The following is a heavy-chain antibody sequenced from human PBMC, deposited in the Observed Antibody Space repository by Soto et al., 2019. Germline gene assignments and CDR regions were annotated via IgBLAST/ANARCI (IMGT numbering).Heavy chain of an antibody. CDR3: ARAAFDSSGGMN. D-gene: IGHD6-19*01. J-gene: IGHJ4*02. V-gene: IGHV3-33*01. CDR1: GFTFSSYG. Sequence: GGSLRLSCAASGFTFSSYGMHWVRQAPGKGLEWVAVIWYDGSNKYYADSVKGRFTISRDNSKNKLYLQMNSLRAEDTAVYYCARAAFDSSGGMNWGQGTLVTVSS. CDR2: IWYDGSNK.